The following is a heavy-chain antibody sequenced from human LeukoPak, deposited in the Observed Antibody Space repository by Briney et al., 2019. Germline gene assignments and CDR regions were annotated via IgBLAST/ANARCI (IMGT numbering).Heavy chain of an antibody. CDR2: IYYSGST. Sequence: SETLSLTCTVSGGSISSGDYYWSWIRQPPGKGLEWIGYIYYSGSTYYNPSLKSRVTISVDTSKNQFSLKLSSVTAADTAVYYCASIPHRSDSSGYYPLAAFGIWGQGTMVTVSS. CDR1: GGSISSGDYY. V-gene: IGHV4-30-4*08. D-gene: IGHD3-22*01. J-gene: IGHJ3*02. CDR3: ASIPHRSDSSGYYPLAAFGI.